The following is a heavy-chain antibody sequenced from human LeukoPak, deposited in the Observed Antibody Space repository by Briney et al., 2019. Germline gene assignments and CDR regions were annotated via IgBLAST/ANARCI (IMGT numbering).Heavy chain of an antibody. CDR2: FSSGGSA. CDR3: ARKPTGTMYDV. J-gene: IGHJ4*02. D-gene: IGHD1-7*01. Sequence: SETLSLTCIVPGGSISSSSYYWAWIRQSPGKGLECIGTFSSGGSAYSNPSLTSRVSISKDTSDNQFSLRLYSVTAADTAVYYCARKPTGTMYDVWGQGTPVTVSS. V-gene: IGHV4-39*07. CDR1: GGSISSSSYY.